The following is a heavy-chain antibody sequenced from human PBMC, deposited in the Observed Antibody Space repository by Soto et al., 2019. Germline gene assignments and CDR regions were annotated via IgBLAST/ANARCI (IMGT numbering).Heavy chain of an antibody. Sequence: QVQLVQSGAEVKKPGASVKVSCKASGYTFTSYGISWVRQAPGQGLEWMGWISAYIGNTNYAQKRQGRVTMTTDTSXXIAYMELRRLRSDDTAVYYCARQMTTLHYYSGMDVWGQGTTVTVSS. CDR2: ISAYIGNT. V-gene: IGHV1-18*01. CDR1: GYTFTSYG. J-gene: IGHJ6*02. CDR3: ARQMTTLHYYSGMDV. D-gene: IGHD4-17*01.